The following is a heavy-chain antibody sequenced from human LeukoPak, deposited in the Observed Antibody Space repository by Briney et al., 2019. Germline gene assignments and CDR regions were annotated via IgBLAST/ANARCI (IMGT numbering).Heavy chain of an antibody. J-gene: IGHJ6*03. CDR2: LTGSGGST. CDR3: AKMGKTENHYGSGRFSYYYYMDV. V-gene: IGHV3-23*01. CDR1: GFTFSIYA. Sequence: GGSLRLSCATSGFTFSIYAMTWVRQAPGKGLEWVSTLTGSGGSTYYADSVKGRFTISRDNSKNTLYLQMNSLRAEDTAVYYCAKMGKTENHYGSGRFSYYYYMDVWGKGTTVTISS. D-gene: IGHD3-10*01.